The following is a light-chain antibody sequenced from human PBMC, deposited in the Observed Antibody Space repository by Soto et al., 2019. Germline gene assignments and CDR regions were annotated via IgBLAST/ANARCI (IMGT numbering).Light chain of an antibody. Sequence: DIQMTQSPSTLSASVGDRVTITCRASQSISIWLAWYQQKPGKAPKLLIYDASNLESGVPSRFSGGGSGTEFSLTISSLQPDDFATYYCQQYNYFWAFGQGTRVEIK. V-gene: IGKV1-5*01. J-gene: IGKJ1*01. CDR1: QSISIW. CDR3: QQYNYFWA. CDR2: DAS.